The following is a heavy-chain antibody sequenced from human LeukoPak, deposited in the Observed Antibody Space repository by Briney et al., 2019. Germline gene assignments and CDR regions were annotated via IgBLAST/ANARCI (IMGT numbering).Heavy chain of an antibody. CDR3: AKDGSGGSYSNFDY. CDR1: GFTFSDYG. D-gene: IGHD1-26*01. CDR2: IRFDGSNK. J-gene: IGHJ4*02. V-gene: IGHV3-30*02. Sequence: PGGSLRLSCAASGFTFSDYGMHWVRQAPGKGLDWVAFIRFDGSNKYYADSVKGRFTISRDNSKNTLYLQMNSLRAEDTAVYYCAKDGSGGSYSNFDYWGQGTLVTVSS.